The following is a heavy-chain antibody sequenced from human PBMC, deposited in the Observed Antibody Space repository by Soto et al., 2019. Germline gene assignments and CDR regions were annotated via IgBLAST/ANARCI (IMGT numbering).Heavy chain of an antibody. Sequence: QVQLVQSGAEVKKPGSSVKVSCQASGGTFSSYAISWVRQAPGQGLEWMGGIIPIFGTANYAQKFQGRVTITADESTSTAYMELSSLRSEDTAVYYCEYTVDYYDSSGHDYWGQGTLVTVSS. D-gene: IGHD3-22*01. V-gene: IGHV1-69*01. CDR3: EYTVDYYDSSGHDY. CDR2: IIPIFGTA. CDR1: GGTFSSYA. J-gene: IGHJ4*02.